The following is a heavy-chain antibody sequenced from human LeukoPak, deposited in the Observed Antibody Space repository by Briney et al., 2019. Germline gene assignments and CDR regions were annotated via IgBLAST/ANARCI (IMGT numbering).Heavy chain of an antibody. V-gene: IGHV3-66*02. Sequence: GGSLRLSCAASGFTFSSYWMSWVRQAPGKGLEWVSLMYPWGSAFYTDSVKGRFTVTRDESKNMMFLQMNTLRPDDTAMYYCVRQGGGDNCRWGQGALVTVSS. CDR1: GFTFSSYW. J-gene: IGHJ4*01. CDR2: MYPWGSA. CDR3: VRQGGGDNCR. D-gene: IGHD4-23*01.